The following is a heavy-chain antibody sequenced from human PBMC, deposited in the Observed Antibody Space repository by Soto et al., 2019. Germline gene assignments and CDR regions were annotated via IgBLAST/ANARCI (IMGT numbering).Heavy chain of an antibody. Sequence: GGSLRLSCAASGFTFSSYSMNWVRQAPGKGLEWVSSISSSSSYIYYADSVKGRFTISRDNAKNTLYLQMNSLRVDDTAVYYCARDDWSYGVPIDYWGQGTLVTVSS. J-gene: IGHJ4*02. V-gene: IGHV3-21*04. CDR2: ISSSSSYI. CDR1: GFTFSSYS. CDR3: ARDDWSYGVPIDY. D-gene: IGHD5-18*01.